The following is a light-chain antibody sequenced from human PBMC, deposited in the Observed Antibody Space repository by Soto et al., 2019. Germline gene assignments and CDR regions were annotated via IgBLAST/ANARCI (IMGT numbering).Light chain of an antibody. V-gene: IGLV2-8*01. CDR1: SSDVGAYNY. J-gene: IGLJ1*01. CDR2: EVS. Sequence: QSALTQPPSASGSPGQSVTISCSGTSSDVGAYNYVSWYQQHPGKAPRLLIYEVSQRPSGVPDRFSGSKSANTDSLTVSGLQPEDEADYYCSSYAGTNNLLYVFGTGTKLTVL. CDR3: SSYAGTNNLLYV.